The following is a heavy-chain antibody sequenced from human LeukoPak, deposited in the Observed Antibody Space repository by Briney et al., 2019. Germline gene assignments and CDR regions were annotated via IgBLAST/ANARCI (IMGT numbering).Heavy chain of an antibody. CDR1: GFTFSRYS. CDR3: ARGADSGYSSDN. Sequence: GGSLRLSCEASGFTFSRYSLTWVRQAPGKGLEWVSSISSSSSYIYYADSVKGRFTISRDNAKNTLYLQMNSLRAEDTAVYYCARGADSGYSSDNWGQGTLVSVSS. D-gene: IGHD3-9*01. CDR2: ISSSSSYI. J-gene: IGHJ4*02. V-gene: IGHV3-21*01.